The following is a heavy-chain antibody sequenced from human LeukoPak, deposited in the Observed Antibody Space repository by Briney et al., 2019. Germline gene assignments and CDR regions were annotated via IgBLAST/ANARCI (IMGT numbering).Heavy chain of an antibody. CDR1: GGSISSYY. Sequence: SETLSLTCTVSGGSISSYYWSWIRQPPGKGLEWIGSIYYSGSTYYNPSLKSRVTISVDTSKNQFSLKLSSVTAADTAVYYCARGRAVAGDYWGQGTLVTVSS. CDR3: ARGRAVAGDY. D-gene: IGHD6-19*01. CDR2: IYYSGST. J-gene: IGHJ4*02. V-gene: IGHV4-59*12.